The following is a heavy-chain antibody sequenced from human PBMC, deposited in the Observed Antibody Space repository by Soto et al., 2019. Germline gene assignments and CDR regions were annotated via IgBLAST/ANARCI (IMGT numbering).Heavy chain of an antibody. Sequence: EVQLVESGGDLVQPGGSLRLSCAASGFTFNTYSMNWVRQAPGKGLEWLSYISSGSTTIYYADSVKGRFIISRDNAKNSLYLQMNSLRDEDAAVYYCTRDTVFDSWGQGTLVTVSS. D-gene: IGHD4-4*01. CDR1: GFTFNTYS. CDR2: ISSGSTTI. V-gene: IGHV3-48*02. CDR3: TRDTVFDS. J-gene: IGHJ5*01.